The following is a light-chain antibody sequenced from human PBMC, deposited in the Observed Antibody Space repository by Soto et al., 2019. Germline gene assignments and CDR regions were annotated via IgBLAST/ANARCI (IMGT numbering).Light chain of an antibody. J-gene: IGKJ2*01. CDR2: GAS. V-gene: IGKV3-20*01. CDR1: ESVSSNN. Sequence: EIVLTQSPGTLSLSPGERATLSCRASESVSSNNLAWYQHRPGRAPRLLIYGASSRATGIPDRFSGSGSGTDFTLTISRLELEDFAVYFCQQYGSPYTFGQGTKLEIK. CDR3: QQYGSPYT.